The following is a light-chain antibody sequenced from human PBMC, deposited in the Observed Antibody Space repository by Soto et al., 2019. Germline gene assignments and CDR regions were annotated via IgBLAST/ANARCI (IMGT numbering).Light chain of an antibody. J-gene: IGKJ5*01. CDR2: GAS. CDR1: QSVSNY. Sequence: EIVLTXSPXXXXLSPGERATLSCRASQSVSNYLAWYQQKPGQAPRLLISGASNRATGIPARFSGSGSGTDLTRTISSLEPEDFAIYYIHQRINWPTTFGQGTRLEIK. V-gene: IGKV3-11*01. CDR3: HQRINWPTT.